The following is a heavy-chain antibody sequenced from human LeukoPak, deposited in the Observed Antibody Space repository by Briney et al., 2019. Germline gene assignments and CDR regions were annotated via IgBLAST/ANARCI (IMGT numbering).Heavy chain of an antibody. J-gene: IGHJ5*02. CDR2: INPNSGGT. CDR3: ARDYCSGGSCYSNRFDP. V-gene: IGHV1-2*02. Sequence: GASVKVSCKASGYTFTGYYMHWVRQAPGQGLEWMGWINPNSGGTNYAQKFQGRVTMTRDTSISTAYMELSRLRSDDTAVYYCARDYCSGGSCYSNRFDPWGQGTLVTVSS. CDR1: GYTFTGYY. D-gene: IGHD2-15*01.